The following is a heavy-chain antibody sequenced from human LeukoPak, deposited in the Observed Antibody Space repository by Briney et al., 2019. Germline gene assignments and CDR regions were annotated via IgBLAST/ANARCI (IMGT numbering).Heavy chain of an antibody. CDR3: AKDLGIVAKFGGYFDY. J-gene: IGHJ4*02. CDR2: ISGSGGST. V-gene: IGHV3-23*01. Sequence: GASLRLSCAASGFTFSSYAMSWVRQAPGKGLGWVSAISGSGGSTYYADSVKGRFTISRDNSKNTLYLQMNSLRAEDTAVYYCAKDLGIVAKFGGYFDYWGQGTLVTVSS. CDR1: GFTFSSYA. D-gene: IGHD2-21*01.